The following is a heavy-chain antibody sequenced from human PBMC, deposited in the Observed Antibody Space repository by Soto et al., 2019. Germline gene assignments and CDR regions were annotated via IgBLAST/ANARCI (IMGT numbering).Heavy chain of an antibody. V-gene: IGHV5-51*01. CDR2: IYPGDPDT. CDR1: GYSFTSYW. CDR3: ATLYANYGTTWRYFDL. Sequence: GESLKISCKGSGYSFTSYWIGWVRQMPGKGLEWMGIIYPGDPDTRYSPSFQVQLTISADKSISTAYLQWSSLKASDTAMYYCATLYANYGTTWRYFDLWGRGTLVTVSS. J-gene: IGHJ2*01. D-gene: IGHD4-17*01.